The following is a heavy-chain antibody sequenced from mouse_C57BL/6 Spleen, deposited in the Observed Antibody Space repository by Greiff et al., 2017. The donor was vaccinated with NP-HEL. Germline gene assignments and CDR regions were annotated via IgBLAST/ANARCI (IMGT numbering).Heavy chain of an antibody. CDR3: ARKDSYGDYAMDY. D-gene: IGHD2-12*01. J-gene: IGHJ4*01. Sequence: QVQLKQSGPELVKPGASVKISCKASGYAFSSSWMNWVKQRPGKGLEWIGRIYPGDGDTNYNGKFKGKATLTADKSSSTAYMQLSSLTSEDSAVYFCARKDSYGDYAMDYWGQGTSVTVSS. V-gene: IGHV1-82*01. CDR1: GYAFSSSW. CDR2: IYPGDGDT.